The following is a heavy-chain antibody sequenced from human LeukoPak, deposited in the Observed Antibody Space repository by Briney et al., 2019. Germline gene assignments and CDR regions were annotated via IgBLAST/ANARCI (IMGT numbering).Heavy chain of an antibody. J-gene: IGHJ4*02. D-gene: IGHD5-18*01. CDR3: ARDVSGGYLFDY. CDR2: ISSTSNYI. V-gene: IGHV3-21*01. Sequence: MTGGSLRLSCAASGFTFSTYAISWVRQAPGKGLEWVSCISSTSNYIFYADSVRGRFTISKDNAKNSLYLQMDSLRAEDTAVYYCARDVSGGYLFDYWGQGTLVTVSS. CDR1: GFTFSTYA.